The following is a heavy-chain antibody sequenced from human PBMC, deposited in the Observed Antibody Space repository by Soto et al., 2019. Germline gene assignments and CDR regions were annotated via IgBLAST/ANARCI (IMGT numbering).Heavy chain of an antibody. CDR3: AFPTITAGAKTGFDY. D-gene: IGHD6-13*01. CDR1: GFTFSSYT. V-gene: IGHV3-23*01. CDR2: ISGSGGST. J-gene: IGHJ4*02. Sequence: EVQLLESGGGLVQPGGSLRLSCAASGFTFSSYTMSWLRQAPGKGLEWVSAISGSGGSTDYADSVKGRFTISRDNSXXTMSLQMNSLRAEDTAIYYCAFPTITAGAKTGFDYWGQGTLVTVSS.